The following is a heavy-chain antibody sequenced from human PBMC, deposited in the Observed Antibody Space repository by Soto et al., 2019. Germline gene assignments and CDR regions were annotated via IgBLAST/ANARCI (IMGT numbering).Heavy chain of an antibody. CDR1: GGTFSSYA. CDR3: ARDNRYYYDSSGYYYDSVNFDY. J-gene: IGHJ4*02. V-gene: IGHV1-69*06. Sequence: GASVKVSCKASGGTFSSYAISWVRQAPGQGLEWMGGIIPIFGTANYAQKFQGRVTITADKSTSTAYMELSSLRSEDTAVYYCARDNRYYYDSSGYYYDSVNFDYWGQGTLVTVSS. CDR2: IIPIFGTA. D-gene: IGHD3-22*01.